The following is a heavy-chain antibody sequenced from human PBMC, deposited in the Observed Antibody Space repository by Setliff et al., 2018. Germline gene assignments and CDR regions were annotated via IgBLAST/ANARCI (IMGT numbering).Heavy chain of an antibody. J-gene: IGHJ4*02. D-gene: IGHD3-3*01. CDR2: IYYSGST. V-gene: IGHV4-39*07. CDR1: GGSIGSSSYY. Sequence: SQTLSLTCTVSGGSIGSSSYYWGWIRQPPGKGLEWIGSIYYSGSTYYNPSLKSRVTISVDTSKNQFSLKLSSVTAADTAVYYCASRATYYNFWSGYYLYWGQGTLVTVSS. CDR3: ASRATYYNFWSGYYLY.